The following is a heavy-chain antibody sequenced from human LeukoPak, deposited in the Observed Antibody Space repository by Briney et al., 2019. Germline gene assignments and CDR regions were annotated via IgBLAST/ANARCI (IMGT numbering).Heavy chain of an antibody. CDR3: ARELREHGVFDI. D-gene: IGHD1-26*01. CDR1: RSTISSNY. Sequence: GGSLRLSCAASRSTISSNYMSWVRQAPGKGLEWVSEIYSDGSTYYAASVKGRFSISRDNSKNTVYLQMSSLRAENTAIYYCARELREHGVFDIWGQGTMVTVSS. V-gene: IGHV3-53*01. CDR2: IYSDGST. J-gene: IGHJ3*02.